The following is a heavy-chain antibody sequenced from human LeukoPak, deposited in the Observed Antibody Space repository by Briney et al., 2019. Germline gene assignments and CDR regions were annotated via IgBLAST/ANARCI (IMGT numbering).Heavy chain of an antibody. CDR1: GFTFSSYG. CDR3: AKDLRDSSSWLGDFDY. D-gene: IGHD6-13*01. Sequence: GGSLRLSCAASGFTFSSYGMHWVRQAPGKGLEWVAVISYDGSNKYYADSVKGRFTISRDNSKNTLYLQMNSLGAEDTAVYYCAKDLRDSSSWLGDFDYWGQGTLVTVSS. J-gene: IGHJ4*02. CDR2: ISYDGSNK. V-gene: IGHV3-30*18.